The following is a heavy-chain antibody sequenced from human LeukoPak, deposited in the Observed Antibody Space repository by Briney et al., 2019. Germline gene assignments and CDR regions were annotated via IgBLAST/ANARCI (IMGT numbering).Heavy chain of an antibody. CDR3: ARGSGGRYFRASYYMDV. V-gene: IGHV4-34*01. J-gene: IGHJ6*03. D-gene: IGHD6-19*01. Sequence: SQTLSLTCAVYGGSFSGYYWSWIRQPPGKGQEWNGEINHSGSTNYNPSLKSRVTISVDTSKNQFSLKLSSVTAADTAVYYCARGSGGRYFRASYYMDVWGKGTTVTVSS. CDR2: INHSGST. CDR1: GGSFSGYY.